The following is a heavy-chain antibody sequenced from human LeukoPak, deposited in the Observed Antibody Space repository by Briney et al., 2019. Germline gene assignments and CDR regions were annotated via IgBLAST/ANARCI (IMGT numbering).Heavy chain of an antibody. V-gene: IGHV4-34*01. CDR3: ASLSEQQDY. Sequence: SSETLSLTCAVYGGSFSGYYWSWIRQPPEKGLEWIGEINHSGSTNYNPSLKSRVTISVDTSKNQFSLKLSSVTAADTAVYYCASLSEQQDYWGQGTLVTVSS. D-gene: IGHD6-13*01. CDR2: INHSGST. J-gene: IGHJ4*02. CDR1: GGSFSGYY.